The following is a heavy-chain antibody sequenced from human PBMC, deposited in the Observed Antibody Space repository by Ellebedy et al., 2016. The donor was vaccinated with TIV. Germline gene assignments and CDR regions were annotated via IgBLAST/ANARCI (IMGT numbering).Heavy chain of an antibody. CDR2: IYYSGST. CDR3: ARDYGTSGSYYYYYGMDV. CDR1: GGSISSSSYY. D-gene: IGHD2-8*01. Sequence: SETLSLXXTVSGGSISSSSYYWGWIRQPPGKGLEWIGSIYYSGSTYYNPSLKSRVTISVDTSKNQFSLKLSSVTAADTAVYYCARDYGTSGSYYYYYGMDVWGQGTTVTVSS. V-gene: IGHV4-39*07. J-gene: IGHJ6*02.